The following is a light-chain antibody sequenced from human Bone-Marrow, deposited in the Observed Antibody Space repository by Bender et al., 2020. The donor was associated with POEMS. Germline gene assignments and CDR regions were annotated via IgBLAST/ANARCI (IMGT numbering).Light chain of an antibody. V-gene: IGLV2-14*02. CDR2: EGN. CDR3: SSYSVTSPWV. J-gene: IGLJ3*02. CDR1: SSDDGSYKL. Sequence: QSALTQPASVSGSPGQSITISCTGTSSDDGSYKLVSWYQQQPGKAPKRLIYEGNTRPSGVSTRFSASKSGNTASLSISGLQTEDEADYYCSSYSVTSPWVFGGGTRLSVL.